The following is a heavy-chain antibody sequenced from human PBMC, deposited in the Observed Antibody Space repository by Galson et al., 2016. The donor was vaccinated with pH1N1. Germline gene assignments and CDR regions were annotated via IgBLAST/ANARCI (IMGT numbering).Heavy chain of an antibody. Sequence: SLRLSCAASGFTFSNAWMSWVRQAPGKGLEWVGHIKSKTDGGTTDYAAPVKGRFTISRDDSKNTLYLQMNSLKTEDTAVYYCTTGEIVGATWECPDAFDIWGQGTMVTVSS. CDR1: GFTFSNAW. CDR3: TTGEIVGATWECPDAFDI. J-gene: IGHJ3*02. CDR2: IKSKTDGGTT. V-gene: IGHV3-15*01. D-gene: IGHD1-26*01.